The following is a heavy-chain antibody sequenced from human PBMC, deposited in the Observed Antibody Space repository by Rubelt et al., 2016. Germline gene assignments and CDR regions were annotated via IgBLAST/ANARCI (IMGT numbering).Heavy chain of an antibody. CDR1: GGSISSSSYY. CDR3: ARGYYYYGSGRGDAFDI. J-gene: IGHJ3*02. Sequence: QLQLQESGPGLVKPSETLSLTCTVSGGSISSSSYYWGWIRQPPGKGLEWIGSIYYSGSTYYNPSLKSRVTIFGDTSKNQCSLKLGSVTAADTAVYYCARGYYYYGSGRGDAFDIWGQGTMVTVSS. D-gene: IGHD3-10*01. CDR2: IYYSGST. V-gene: IGHV4-39*01.